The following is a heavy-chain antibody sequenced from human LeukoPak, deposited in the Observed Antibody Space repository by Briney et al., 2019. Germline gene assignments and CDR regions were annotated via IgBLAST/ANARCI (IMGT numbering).Heavy chain of an antibody. CDR2: ISYDGSNK. CDR3: AKDRTGIVVVVGAFDY. D-gene: IGHD2-15*01. J-gene: IGHJ4*02. Sequence: GGSLRLSCAASGFTFSSYAMSRVRQAPGKGLEWVAVISYDGSNKYSADSVKGRFTISRDNSKNTLYLQMNSLRAEDTAVYYCAKDRTGIVVVVGAFDYWGQGTLVTVSS. CDR1: GFTFSSYA. V-gene: IGHV3-30*18.